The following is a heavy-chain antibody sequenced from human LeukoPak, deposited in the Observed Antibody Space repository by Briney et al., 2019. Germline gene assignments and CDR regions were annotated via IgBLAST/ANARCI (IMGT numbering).Heavy chain of an antibody. CDR2: FSGSGGGT. CDR1: GFTVSSYA. J-gene: IGHJ6*02. D-gene: IGHD5-12*01. CDR3: ARWTIVATTYDDSMDV. V-gene: IGHV3-23*01. Sequence: GGSLRLSRAASGFTVSSYAMSWVRQAPGKGLEWVSGFSGSGGGTYYADSVKGRFTISRDYSKNTLYLQMNSLRAEDTAVYYCARWTIVATTYDDSMDVWGQGTTVTVSS.